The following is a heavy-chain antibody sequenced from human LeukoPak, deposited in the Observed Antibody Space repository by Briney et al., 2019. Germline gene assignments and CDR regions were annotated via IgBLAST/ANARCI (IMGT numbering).Heavy chain of an antibody. J-gene: IGHJ4*02. V-gene: IGHV4-4*07. CDR3: ATADDVDTAMVPHRFDY. CDR1: GGSISSYY. CDR2: IYTSGST. D-gene: IGHD5-18*01. Sequence: PSETLSLTCTVSGGSISSYYWSWIRQPAGKGLEWIGRIYTSGSTNYNPSLKSRVTMSVDTSKNQFSLKLSSVTAADTAVYYCATADDVDTAMVPHRFDYWGQGTLVTVSS.